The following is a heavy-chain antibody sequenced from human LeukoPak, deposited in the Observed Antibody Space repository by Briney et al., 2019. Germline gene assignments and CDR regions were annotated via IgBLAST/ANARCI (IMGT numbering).Heavy chain of an antibody. J-gene: IGHJ4*02. CDR2: IRWDGGST. V-gene: IGHV3-43D*04. Sequence: PGGSLRLSCAASGFTFDDYAMHWVRQAPGKGLEWVSLIRWDGGSTYYADSVKGRFIISRDNSKNSLYLQMNSLRPEDTALYYCALNSTGHYYDYWGQGTLVTVSS. CDR3: ALNSTGHYYDY. CDR1: GFTFDDYA. D-gene: IGHD3-22*01.